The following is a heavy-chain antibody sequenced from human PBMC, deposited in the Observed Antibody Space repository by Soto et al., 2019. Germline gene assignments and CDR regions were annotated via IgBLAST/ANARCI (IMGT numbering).Heavy chain of an antibody. J-gene: IGHJ1*01. Sequence: PSETLSLTCAVYGGSFSGYYWSWIRQPPGKGLEWIGEINHSGSTNYNPSPKSRVTISVDTSKNQFSLKLSSVTAADTAVYYCALYYYDSSGYYDNGIEYFQHWGQGTLVTVSS. CDR3: ALYYYDSSGYYDNGIEYFQH. CDR2: INHSGST. D-gene: IGHD3-22*01. V-gene: IGHV4-34*01. CDR1: GGSFSGYY.